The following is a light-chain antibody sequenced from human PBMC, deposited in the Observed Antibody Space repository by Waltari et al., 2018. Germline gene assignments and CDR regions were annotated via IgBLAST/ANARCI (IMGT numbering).Light chain of an antibody. CDR2: DAS. J-gene: IGKJ1*01. V-gene: IGKV3-11*01. Sequence: EIVLTQSPATLSFSPVERATLSCRAIQIVSTYLSLSRQKPGQAPRLLIYDASMRATAIQARFSGRGSGTDFTVTISCLEPEDFAVYYCQQGRNWPGTFGQGTKVEIK. CDR1: QIVSTY. CDR3: QQGRNWPGT.